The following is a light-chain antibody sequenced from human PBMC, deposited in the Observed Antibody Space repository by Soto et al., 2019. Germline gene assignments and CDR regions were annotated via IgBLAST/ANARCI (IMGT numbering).Light chain of an antibody. CDR1: SSDVGGYNY. V-gene: IGLV2-8*01. CDR2: EVS. J-gene: IGLJ1*01. Sequence: DLTRAVYASGSPGEAGSIFRTETSSDVGGYNYVSWYQHHPGKAPKLMICEVSKRPSGVPDRFSGSKSGNTASLTVSGLQADDEADYYCSSDAGNDKYVFGSGTKVTVL. CDR3: SSDAGNDKYV.